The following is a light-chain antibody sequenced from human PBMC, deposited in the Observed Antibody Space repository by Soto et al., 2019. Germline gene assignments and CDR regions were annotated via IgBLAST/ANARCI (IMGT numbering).Light chain of an antibody. CDR1: NSDVGAYNH. J-gene: IGLJ1*01. V-gene: IGLV2-14*03. CDR3: SSYTTSYTYV. Sequence: QSALTQPASVSGSPGQSITISCTGTNSDVGAYNHVSWFQQHPGKAPKLMVYDVSNRPSGVSNRFSGSKSGNTASLTISGLQAEDEADYYCSSYTTSYTYVFGAGTKVTVL. CDR2: DVS.